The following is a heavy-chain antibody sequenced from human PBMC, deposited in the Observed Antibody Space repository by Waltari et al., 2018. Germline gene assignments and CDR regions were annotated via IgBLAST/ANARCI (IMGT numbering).Heavy chain of an antibody. CDR3: GKEKNNWNSYFDY. D-gene: IGHD1-7*01. Sequence: QVQLVESGGGVVQPGRSLKLSCAASGFTFSTYGMHWVRQAPGKGLEWVALISFDGSNTYYADSVQGRFTISRDNSKNTLYLQMNSLRAEDTAVYYCGKEKNNWNSYFDYWGQGTLVTVSS. V-gene: IGHV3-30*18. CDR1: GFTFSTYG. CDR2: ISFDGSNT. J-gene: IGHJ4*02.